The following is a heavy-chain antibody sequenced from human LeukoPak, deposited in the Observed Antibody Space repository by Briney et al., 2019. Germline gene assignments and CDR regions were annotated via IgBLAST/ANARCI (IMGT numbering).Heavy chain of an antibody. Sequence: PGGSLRLSCAASGFTFSSYWMSWVRQAPGKGLEWVANIKQDGSQKNYVDSVKGRFTISRDNAKNSLYLQMNSLRAEDTAVYYCSKSPVGNVLDSWGQGTLVTVSS. CDR1: GFTFSSYW. CDR2: IKQDGSQK. CDR3: SKSPVGNVLDS. V-gene: IGHV3-7*03. D-gene: IGHD2-8*01. J-gene: IGHJ5*01.